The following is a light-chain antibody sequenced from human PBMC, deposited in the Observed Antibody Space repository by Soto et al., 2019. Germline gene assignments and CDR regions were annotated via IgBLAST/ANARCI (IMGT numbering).Light chain of an antibody. J-gene: IGKJ1*01. CDR3: QQYGSSGT. CDR2: GAS. V-gene: IGKV3-20*01. CDR1: QSVSNNY. Sequence: EIVLTQSPGTLSLSPGERATLSCRASQSVSNNYLAWYQQKPGQAPRLLIYGASNRATGIPDRFSGSGSGTDSTLTISRLEPEDFAVYYCQQYGSSGTVGKGTKVDIK.